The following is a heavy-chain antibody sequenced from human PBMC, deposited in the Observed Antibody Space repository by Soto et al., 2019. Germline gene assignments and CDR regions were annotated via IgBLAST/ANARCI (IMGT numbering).Heavy chain of an antibody. D-gene: IGHD2-2*02. CDR3: ARGRRSCTGNNCYTDFDF. CDR1: LSLFPDFG. J-gene: IGHJ4*02. CDR2: IISVNDKT. Sequence: SFPSSLSLFPDFGIHWVRHSPLQRLEWLGWIISVNDKTLYSPKFQGRLAITRDTSANTAYMDLYSLRSEDSAVYYCARGRRSCTGNNCYTDFDFWGQGSLVTVSS. V-gene: IGHV1-3*01.